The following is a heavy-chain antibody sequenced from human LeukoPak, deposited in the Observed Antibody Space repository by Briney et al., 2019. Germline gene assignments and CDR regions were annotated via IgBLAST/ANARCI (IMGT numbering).Heavy chain of an antibody. CDR2: IYYSGST. Sequence: SGPTLVXPSQTLSLTCTVSGGSISSGDYYWSWIRQPPGKGLEWIGYIYYSGSTYYNPSLKSRVTISVDTSKNQFSLKLSSVTAADTAVYYRARDVGDFWSGYRYAFDIWGQGTMVTVSS. CDR1: GGSISSGDYY. J-gene: IGHJ3*02. CDR3: ARDVGDFWSGYRYAFDI. V-gene: IGHV4-30-4*08. D-gene: IGHD3-3*01.